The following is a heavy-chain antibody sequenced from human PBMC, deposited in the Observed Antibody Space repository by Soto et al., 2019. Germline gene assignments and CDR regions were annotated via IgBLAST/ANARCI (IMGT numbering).Heavy chain of an antibody. CDR1: GGSISSSSYY. CDR3: ASLDYYDSSGIPNWFDP. V-gene: IGHV4-39*01. J-gene: IGHJ5*02. D-gene: IGHD3-22*01. Sequence: QLQLQESGPGLVKPSETLSLTCTVSGGSISSSSYYWGWIRQPPGKGLEWIGSIYYSGSTYYNPSLKRRVTISVDTSKNQFSLKLSSVTAADTAVYYCASLDYYDSSGIPNWFDPWGQGTLVTVSS. CDR2: IYYSGST.